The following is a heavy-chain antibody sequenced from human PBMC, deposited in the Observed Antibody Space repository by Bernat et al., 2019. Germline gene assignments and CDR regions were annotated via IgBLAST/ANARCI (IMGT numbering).Heavy chain of an antibody. D-gene: IGHD6-13*01. J-gene: IGHJ4*02. CDR2: IYNSGST. Sequence: QLQLQESGPGLVKPSETLSLTCTVSGGTISSSSYYWGWIRQPPGKGLEWIGSIYNSGSTYYNPSLKSRVTISVDTSKNQFSLKLSSVTAADTAVYYCAIHPSAVAGTEFIVDYWGQGTLGTVSS. CDR1: GGTISSSSYY. V-gene: IGHV4-39*01. CDR3: AIHPSAVAGTEFIVDY.